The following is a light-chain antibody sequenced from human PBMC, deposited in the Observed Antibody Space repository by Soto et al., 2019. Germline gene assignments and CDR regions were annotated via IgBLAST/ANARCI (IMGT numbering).Light chain of an antibody. CDR2: DAS. V-gene: IGKV3-20*01. CDR1: RSVSSY. Sequence: EIVLTQSPATLSVSPGDRATLSCRATRSVSSYLAWYQQKPGQAPRLLIYDASSRPTDIPARFSGSGSGTDFTLTISRLEPEDFAVYYCQQYGSSGTFGQGTKVDIK. J-gene: IGKJ1*01. CDR3: QQYGSSGT.